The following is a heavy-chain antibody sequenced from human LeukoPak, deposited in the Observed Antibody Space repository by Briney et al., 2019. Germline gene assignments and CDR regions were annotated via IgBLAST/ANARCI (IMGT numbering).Heavy chain of an antibody. V-gene: IGHV3-30*18. D-gene: IGHD3-22*01. CDR2: ISYDGSNK. Sequence: GRSLRLSCAASGFTFSSYGMHWVRQAPGKGLEWVAVISYDGSNKYYADSVKGRFTISRDNSKNTLYLQMNSLRAEDTAVYYCAKGMSEVRVTMIVVAPELDYWGQGTLVTVSS. J-gene: IGHJ4*02. CDR1: GFTFSSYG. CDR3: AKGMSEVRVTMIVVAPELDY.